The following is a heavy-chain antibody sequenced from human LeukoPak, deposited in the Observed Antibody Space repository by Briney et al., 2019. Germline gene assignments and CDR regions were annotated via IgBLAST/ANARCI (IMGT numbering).Heavy chain of an antibody. J-gene: IGHJ4*02. CDR2: IIPIFGTA. Sequence: ASVKVSCKASGGTFSSYAISWVRQAPGQGREWMGGIIPIFGTANYAQKFQGRVTITADESTSTAYMELSSLRSEDTAVYYCAREGYSSGWYAYWGQGTLVTVSS. V-gene: IGHV1-69*13. CDR3: AREGYSSGWYAY. D-gene: IGHD6-19*01. CDR1: GGTFSSYA.